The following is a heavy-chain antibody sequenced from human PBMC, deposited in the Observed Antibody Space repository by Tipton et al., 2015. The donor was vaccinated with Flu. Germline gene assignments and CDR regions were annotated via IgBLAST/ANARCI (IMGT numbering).Heavy chain of an antibody. Sequence: AGLVKPSETLSLTCTVSGGSFTNYYWSWLRQPPGAGLEWIGEINHSGSTSYNSSLKSRVTVSVDTSKNQFSLKLSSVTAADTAVYYCARHEGSPEDYWGQGTLVTVSS. V-gene: IGHV4-34*01. CDR2: INHSGST. CDR3: ARHEGSPEDY. CDR1: GGSFTNYY. D-gene: IGHD1-26*01. J-gene: IGHJ4*02.